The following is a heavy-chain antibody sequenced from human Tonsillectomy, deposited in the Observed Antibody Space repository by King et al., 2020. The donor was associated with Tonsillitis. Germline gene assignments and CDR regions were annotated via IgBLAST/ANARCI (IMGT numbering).Heavy chain of an antibody. V-gene: IGHV3-33*05. Sequence: VQLVESGGGVVQPGRSLRLSWAASGFTFSSYGMHWVRQAPGKGLEWVAVISYDGSNKYYADSVKGRFTISRDNSKNTLYLQMNSLRAEDTAVYYCARDELRDMNFQHWGQGTLVTVSS. CDR3: ARDELRDMNFQH. D-gene: IGHD1-26*01. J-gene: IGHJ1*01. CDR2: ISYDGSNK. CDR1: GFTFSSYG.